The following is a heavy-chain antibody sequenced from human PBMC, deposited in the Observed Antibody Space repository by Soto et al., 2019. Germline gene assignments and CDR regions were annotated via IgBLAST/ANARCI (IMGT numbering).Heavy chain of an antibody. V-gene: IGHV1-69*08. CDR1: RGTFSSYT. CDR2: IIPVLGLP. Sequence: QVQLVQSGAEVKKPGSSVKVSCKASRGTFSSYTITWVRQAPGQGLEWMGRIIPVLGLPNYAQKFQGRVTITADKSTSTADMELSSLRSEDTAVYYCARDRCSSASCARGYWDFDLWGRGTLVTVSS. J-gene: IGHJ2*01. D-gene: IGHD2-2*01. CDR3: ARDRCSSASCARGYWDFDL.